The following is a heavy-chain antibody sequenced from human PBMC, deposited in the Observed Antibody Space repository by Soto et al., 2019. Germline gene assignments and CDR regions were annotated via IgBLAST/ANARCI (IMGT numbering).Heavy chain of an antibody. J-gene: IGHJ4*02. D-gene: IGHD1-26*01. CDR3: AKALYSGSYYATYFDY. CDR1: GFTFSSYG. V-gene: IGHV3-23*01. CDR2: ISGSGGST. Sequence: GGSLRLSCAASGFTFSSYGMSWVRQAPGKGLEWVSAISGSGGSTYYADSVKGRFTISRDNSKNTLYLQMNSLRAEDTAVYYCAKALYSGSYYATYFDYWGQGTLVTVSS.